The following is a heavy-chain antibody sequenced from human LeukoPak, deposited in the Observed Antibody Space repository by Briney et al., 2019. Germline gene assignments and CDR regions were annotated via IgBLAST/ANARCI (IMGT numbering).Heavy chain of an antibody. D-gene: IGHD3-22*01. J-gene: IGHJ3*02. Sequence: PSQTLSLTCTVSGGSISSGGYYWSWIRQHPGKGLEWIGYIYYSGSTYYNPSLKSRVTISVDTSKNQFSLKLSSVTAADTAVYYCASTYYYDSSGYQGLGAFDIWGQGTMVTVSS. CDR1: GGSISSGGYY. CDR3: ASTYYYDSSGYQGLGAFDI. CDR2: IYYSGST. V-gene: IGHV4-31*03.